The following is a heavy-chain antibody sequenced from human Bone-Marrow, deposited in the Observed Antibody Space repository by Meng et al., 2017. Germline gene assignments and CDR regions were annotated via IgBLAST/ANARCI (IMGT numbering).Heavy chain of an antibody. V-gene: IGHV4-31*01. CDR1: GGSISRGGYY. CDR2: LYYSGTT. Sequence: QLKQSVPGLVKPSQTLPLTCTVSGGSISRGGYYWSWIRQHPGKGLEWIGYLYYSGTTYYNPSLSSLVTISVDTSKTQFSLNLSSVTAADTAVYYCARDIRQGGNIWFDPWGQGTLVTVSS. CDR3: ARDIRQGGNIWFDP. J-gene: IGHJ5*02. D-gene: IGHD3-16*01.